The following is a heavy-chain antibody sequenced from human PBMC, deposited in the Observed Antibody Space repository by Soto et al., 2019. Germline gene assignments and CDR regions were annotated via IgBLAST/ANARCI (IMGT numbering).Heavy chain of an antibody. CDR3: ATGSNWYHDY. Sequence: ASVKVSCKASGYTFTRYYAHWVRQAPGQGLEWLGIIDPSGGSTSYPQKFQGRVTMTRDTSTSTVYMELSSLRSEDTAVYYCATGSNWYHDYWGLGTLVTVSS. D-gene: IGHD6-13*01. CDR1: GYTFTRYY. V-gene: IGHV1-46*03. CDR2: IDPSGGST. J-gene: IGHJ4*02.